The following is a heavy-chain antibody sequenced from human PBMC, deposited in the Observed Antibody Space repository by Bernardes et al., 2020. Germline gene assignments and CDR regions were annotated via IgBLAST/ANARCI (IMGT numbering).Heavy chain of an antibody. CDR1: GGSISSYY. J-gene: IGHJ5*02. V-gene: IGHV4-59*01. CDR2: IYYSGST. CDR3: ARNEAAAAGTLDWFDP. D-gene: IGHD6-13*01. Sequence: SETLSLTRTVSGGSISSYYWSWIRQPPGKGLEWIGYIYYSGSTNYNPSLKSRVTISVDTSKNQFSLKLSSVTAADTAVYYCARNEAAAAGTLDWFDPWGQGTLVTVSS.